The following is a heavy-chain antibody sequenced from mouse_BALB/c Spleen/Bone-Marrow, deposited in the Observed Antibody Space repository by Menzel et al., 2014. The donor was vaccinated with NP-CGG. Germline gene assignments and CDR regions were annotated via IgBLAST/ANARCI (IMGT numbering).Heavy chain of an antibody. D-gene: IGHD2-14*01. J-gene: IGHJ3*01. CDR2: IDPANGNT. CDR3: ASYYRYDRRFAY. Sequence: VQLKQSGAELVKPGASVKLSCTASGFNIKDTYMHWVKQRPEQGLEWIGRIDPANGNTKYDPEFQGKATITADTSSNTAYLQLSSLTSEDTAVYYCASYYRYDRRFAYWGQGTLVTVSA. V-gene: IGHV14-3*02. CDR1: GFNIKDTY.